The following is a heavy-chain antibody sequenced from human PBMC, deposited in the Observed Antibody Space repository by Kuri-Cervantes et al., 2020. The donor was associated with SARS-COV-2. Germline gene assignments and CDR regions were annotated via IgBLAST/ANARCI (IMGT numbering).Heavy chain of an antibody. CDR2: IYYSGST. CDR3: ARGASSSWYVYYYYYMDV. CDR1: GGSISSYY. V-gene: IGHV4-59*01. D-gene: IGHD6-13*01. J-gene: IGHJ6*03. Sequence: SETLSLTCTVSGGSISSYYWSWIRQPPGKGLEWIGYIYYSGSTNYNPSLKSRITISIDTLKNQFSLKVNSVTAADTAVYYCARGASSSWYVYYYYYMDVWGKGTTVTVSS.